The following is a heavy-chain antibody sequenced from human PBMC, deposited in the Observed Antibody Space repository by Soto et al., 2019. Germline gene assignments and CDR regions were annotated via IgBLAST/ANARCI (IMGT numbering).Heavy chain of an antibody. Sequence: QVQLQQWGAGLLKPSETLSLTCTVYGGSFSRYHWNWIRQAPGKGLEWIGEIHHNGGTNYSPSLEGRVTKSLDTSKHEFSLKLRSVTAADTAVYYCARGYGEEWPTSDFWGQGTLVTVSS. D-gene: IGHD3-3*01. V-gene: IGHV4-34*01. CDR2: IHHNGGT. J-gene: IGHJ4*02. CDR1: GGSFSRYH. CDR3: ARGYGEEWPTSDF.